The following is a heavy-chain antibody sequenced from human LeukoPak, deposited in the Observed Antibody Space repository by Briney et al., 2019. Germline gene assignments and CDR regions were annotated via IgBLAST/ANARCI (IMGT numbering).Heavy chain of an antibody. CDR2: IRGSGGST. CDR1: GFTFSSYA. Sequence: PGGSLRLSCAASGFTFSSYAMGWVRQAPGKGLEWVSAIRGSGGSTYYADSVKGRFTISRDNSKNTLYLQMNSLRAEDTAVYYCAKVIERPPRSGYVNDAFDIWGQGTMVTVSS. CDR3: AKVIERPPRSGYVNDAFDI. V-gene: IGHV3-23*01. J-gene: IGHJ3*02. D-gene: IGHD5-12*01.